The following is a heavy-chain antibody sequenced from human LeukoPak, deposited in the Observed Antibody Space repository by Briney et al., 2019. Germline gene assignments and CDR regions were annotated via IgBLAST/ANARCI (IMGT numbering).Heavy chain of an antibody. D-gene: IGHD1-26*01. CDR1: GGSISSSSYY. J-gene: IGHJ4*02. Sequence: EPSETLSLTCTVSGGSISSSSYYWGWIRQPPGKGLEWIGSIYYSGSTYYNPSLKSRVTISVDTSKNQFSLKLSSVTAADTAVYYCARHEGELLPFDYWGQGTLVTVSS. CDR2: IYYSGST. CDR3: ARHEGELLPFDY. V-gene: IGHV4-39*01.